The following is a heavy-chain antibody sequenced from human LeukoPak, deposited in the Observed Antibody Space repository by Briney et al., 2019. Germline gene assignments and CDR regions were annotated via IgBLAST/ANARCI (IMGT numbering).Heavy chain of an antibody. V-gene: IGHV3-30*02. J-gene: IGHJ2*01. Sequence: GGSLRLSCAASGFTFSSYGMHWVRQAPGKGLEWVAFIRYDGSNKYYADSVKGRFTISRDNSKNTLYLQMNSLRAEDTAVYYCARRPEGGYYYVDWYFDLWGRGTLVTVSS. D-gene: IGHD3-22*01. CDR3: ARRPEGGYYYVDWYFDL. CDR1: GFTFSSYG. CDR2: IRYDGSNK.